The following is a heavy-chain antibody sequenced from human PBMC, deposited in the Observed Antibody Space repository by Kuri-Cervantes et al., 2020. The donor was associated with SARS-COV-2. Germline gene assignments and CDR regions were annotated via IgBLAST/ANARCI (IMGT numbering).Heavy chain of an antibody. V-gene: IGHV3-30-3*01. D-gene: IGHD2-2*01. CDR2: ISYDGSNK. CDR3: ARDLHCSSTSCYSPWFDP. J-gene: IGHJ5*02. CDR1: GFTFSSYW. Sequence: GESLKISCAASGFTFSSYWMHWVRQAPGKGLEWVAVISYDGSNKYYADSVKGRFTISRDNSKNTLYLQMNSLRAEDTAVYYCARDLHCSSTSCYSPWFDPWVQGTLVTVSS.